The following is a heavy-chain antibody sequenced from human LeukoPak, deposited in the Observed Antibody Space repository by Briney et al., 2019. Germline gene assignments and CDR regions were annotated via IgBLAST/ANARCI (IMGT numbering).Heavy chain of an antibody. V-gene: IGHV3-23*01. CDR3: AKGAYCSGGSCGVYYYYYMDV. D-gene: IGHD2-15*01. Sequence: GGSLRLSCAASGFTFSSYAMSWVRQAPGKGLGWVSAISGGGGSTYYADSVKGRFTISRDNSKNTLYLQMNSLRAEDTAVYYCAKGAYCSGGSCGVYYYYYMDVWGKGTTVTVSS. CDR1: GFTFSSYA. J-gene: IGHJ6*03. CDR2: ISGGGGST.